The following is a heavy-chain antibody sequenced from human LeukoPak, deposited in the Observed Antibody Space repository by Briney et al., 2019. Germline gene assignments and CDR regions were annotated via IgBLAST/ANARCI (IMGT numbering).Heavy chain of an antibody. V-gene: IGHV4-34*01. D-gene: IGHD6-19*01. CDR2: INHSGST. Sequence: SETLSLTCAVYGGSFSGYYWSWIRQPPGKGLEWIGEINHSGSTNYNPSLKSRVTISVDTSKNQFSLKLSSVTAADTAVYYCARGSSGWYSRYFQHWGQGTLVTVSS. J-gene: IGHJ1*01. CDR3: ARGSSGWYSRYFQH. CDR1: GGSFSGYY.